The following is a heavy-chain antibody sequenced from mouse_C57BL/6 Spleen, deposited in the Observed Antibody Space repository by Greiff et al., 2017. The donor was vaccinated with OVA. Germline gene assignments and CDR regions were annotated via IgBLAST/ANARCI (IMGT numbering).Heavy chain of an antibody. CDR2: INPYNGDT. CDR1: GYSFTGYF. J-gene: IGHJ2*01. CDR3: ARQGYSNDY. D-gene: IGHD2-5*01. Sequence: EVNVVESGPELVKPGDSVKISCKASGYSFTGYFMNWVMQSHGKSLEWIGRINPYNGDTFYNQKFKGKATLTVDKSSSTAHMELRSLTSEDSAVYYCARQGYSNDYWGQGTTLTVSS. V-gene: IGHV1-20*01.